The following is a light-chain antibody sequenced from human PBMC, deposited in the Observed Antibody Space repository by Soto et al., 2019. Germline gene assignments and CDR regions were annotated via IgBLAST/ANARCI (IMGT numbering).Light chain of an antibody. CDR2: EVS. CDR1: SSDVGGYDY. Sequence: QSVLTHPASLSGSPGQSTTISCTGTSSDVGGYDYVSWYQLHPGKAPKLMVFEVSNRPSGVSYPFSGSKSGNPASLTISGLQAEDEADYFCSSYSISTAYLFGTGTKVTAL. J-gene: IGLJ1*01. CDR3: SSYSISTAYL. V-gene: IGLV2-14*01.